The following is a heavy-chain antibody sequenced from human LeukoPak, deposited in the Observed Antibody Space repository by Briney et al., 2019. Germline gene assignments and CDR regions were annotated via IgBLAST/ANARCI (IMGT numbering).Heavy chain of an antibody. CDR1: GFTFSSYA. V-gene: IGHV3-23*01. CDR2: ISGSGGST. CDR3: ARVRYDSGWYDY. D-gene: IGHD6-19*01. J-gene: IGHJ4*02. Sequence: SGGSLRLSCAASGFTFSSYAMSWVRQAPGKGLEWVSAISGSGGSTYYADSVKGRFTISRDNSKNTLYLQMNSLRAEDSAVYYCARVRYDSGWYDYWGQGALVTVSS.